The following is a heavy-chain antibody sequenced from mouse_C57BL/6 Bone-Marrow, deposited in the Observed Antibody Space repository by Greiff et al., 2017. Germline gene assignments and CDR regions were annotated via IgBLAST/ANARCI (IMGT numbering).Heavy chain of an antibody. CDR3: ARRDWDPLDY. CDR2: IYPRSGNT. J-gene: IGHJ2*01. D-gene: IGHD4-1*01. Sequence: VQLQQSGAELARPGASVKLSCKASGYTFTSYGISWVKQRTGQGLEWIGEIYPRSGNTYYNEKFKGKATLTADKSSSTAYMELRSLTSEDSAVYFCARRDWDPLDYWGQGTTRTVSS. CDR1: GYTFTSYG. V-gene: IGHV1-81*01.